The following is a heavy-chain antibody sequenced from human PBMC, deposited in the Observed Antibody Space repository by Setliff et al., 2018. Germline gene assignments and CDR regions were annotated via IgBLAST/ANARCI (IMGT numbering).Heavy chain of an antibody. CDR2: VSHSGST. D-gene: IGHD6-6*01. Sequence: SETLSLTCAVFGGSFSSIHWSCIRQSPGKGLEWLGKVSHSGSTDHNPSLKSRVTICVDKSKHQFSLRMRSVTAADTAVYYCARGRNVAARLLDSWGQGTLVTVSS. CDR1: GGSFSSIH. J-gene: IGHJ4*02. CDR3: ARGRNVAARLLDS. V-gene: IGHV4-34*01.